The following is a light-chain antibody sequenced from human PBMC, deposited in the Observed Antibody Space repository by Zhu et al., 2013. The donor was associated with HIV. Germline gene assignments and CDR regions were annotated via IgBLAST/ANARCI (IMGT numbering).Light chain of an antibody. Sequence: DIQMTQSPSTLSASVGDRVNITCRANQDIANYLAWYQQRPGRAPQVFISSASFLQSGVPSRFSGSKSGTLFTLTIAALEAEDAATYYCQTYNRAPYTFGGGPKWRS. V-gene: IGKV1-27*01. CDR2: SAS. J-gene: IGKJ4*01. CDR1: QDIANY. CDR3: QTYNRAPYT.